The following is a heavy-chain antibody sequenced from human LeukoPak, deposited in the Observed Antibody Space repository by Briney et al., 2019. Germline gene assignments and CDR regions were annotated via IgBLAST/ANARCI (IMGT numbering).Heavy chain of an antibody. CDR2: ISYSGST. Sequence: SETLSLTCTVSGGSISSYYWSWIRQPPGKGLELIGYISYSGSTKSNPSLKSRVTMSLGTSKNQFSLKLSSVTAADTAVYYCARSEGSGSYFDYWGQGTLVTVSS. D-gene: IGHD3-10*01. J-gene: IGHJ4*02. CDR3: ARSEGSGSYFDY. V-gene: IGHV4-59*01. CDR1: GGSISSYY.